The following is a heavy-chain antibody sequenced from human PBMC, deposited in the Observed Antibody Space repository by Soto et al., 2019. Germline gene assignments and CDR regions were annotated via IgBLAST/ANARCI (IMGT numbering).Heavy chain of an antibody. CDR2: VYYSGST. J-gene: IGHJ4*02. Sequence: PSETLSLTCTVSGGSISSGDYCWSWIRQPPGKGLEWIGYVYYSGSTYYNPSLKSRVTISVDTSKNQFSLKLSSVTAADTAVYYCVRAGGAIYNGNFDYWGQGTLVTVSS. V-gene: IGHV4-30-4*01. D-gene: IGHD1-20*01. CDR3: VRAGGAIYNGNFDY. CDR1: GGSISSGDYC.